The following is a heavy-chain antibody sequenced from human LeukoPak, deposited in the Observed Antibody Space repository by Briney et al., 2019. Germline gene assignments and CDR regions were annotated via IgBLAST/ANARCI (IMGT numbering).Heavy chain of an antibody. CDR3: ARGEEADY. J-gene: IGHJ4*02. CDR1: GGSFSGYY. CDR2: ISHSGST. V-gene: IGHV4-34*01. Sequence: SETLSLTCAVYGGSFSGYYWSWIRQPPGKGLEWIGEISHSGSTNYNPSLKSRVTISVDTSKKQFSLRLSSVTAADTAVYYCARGEEADYWGQGSLVTVSS.